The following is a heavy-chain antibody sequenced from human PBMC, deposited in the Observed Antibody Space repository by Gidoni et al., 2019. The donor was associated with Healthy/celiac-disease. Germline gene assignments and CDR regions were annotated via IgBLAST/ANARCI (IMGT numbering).Heavy chain of an antibody. CDR3: ASGGWDYFDY. J-gene: IGHJ4*02. CDR2: IYYSGST. CDR1: GGSISSYY. Sequence: QLQLQESGPGLVKPSATLSLTCPVSGGSISSYYWSWIRQPPGKGLEWIGYIYYSGSTNYNPSIKSRVTISVDTSKNQFSLKLSSVTAADTAVYYCASGGWDYFDYWGQGTLVTVSS. V-gene: IGHV4-59*01.